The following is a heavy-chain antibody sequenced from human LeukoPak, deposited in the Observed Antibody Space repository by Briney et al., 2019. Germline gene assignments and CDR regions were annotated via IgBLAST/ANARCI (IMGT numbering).Heavy chain of an antibody. CDR1: GFTFSSYS. J-gene: IGHJ4*02. V-gene: IGHV3-48*01. CDR2: ISTSSSTI. CDR3: ARDYQTPFDY. Sequence: GGSLRLSCAASGFTFSSYSMNWVRQAPGKGLEWVSYISTSSSTIFYADSVKGRFTISRDDAKISLFLQMNSLRAEDTAVYYCARDYQTPFDYWGQGTLVTVSS. D-gene: IGHD2-2*01.